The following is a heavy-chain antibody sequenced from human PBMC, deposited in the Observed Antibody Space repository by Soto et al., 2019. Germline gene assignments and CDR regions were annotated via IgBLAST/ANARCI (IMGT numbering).Heavy chain of an antibody. CDR3: ARDRVAARLTPDY. D-gene: IGHD6-6*01. J-gene: IGHJ4*02. V-gene: IGHV3-21*01. CDR2: ISSSSSYI. CDR1: GFTFSSYS. Sequence: VGSLRLSCAASGFTFSSYSMNWVRQAPGKGLEWVSSISSSSSYIYYADSVKGRFTISRDNAKNSLYLQMNSLRAEDTAVYYCARDRVAARLTPDYWGQRTLVTVSS.